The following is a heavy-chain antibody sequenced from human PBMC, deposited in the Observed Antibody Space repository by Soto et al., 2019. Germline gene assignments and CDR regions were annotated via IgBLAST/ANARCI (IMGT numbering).Heavy chain of an antibody. Sequence: SETLSLTCTVSGGSISSGDYYWSWIRQPPGKGLEWIGYIYYSGSTYYNPSLKSRVTISVDTSKNQFSLKLSSVTAADTAVYYCARSMTTVTYYCFYGIDDWGHGTTFTVPS. J-gene: IGHJ6*02. CDR2: IYYSGST. CDR3: ARSMTTVTYYCFYGIDD. V-gene: IGHV4-30-4*01. CDR1: GGSISSGDYY. D-gene: IGHD4-17*01.